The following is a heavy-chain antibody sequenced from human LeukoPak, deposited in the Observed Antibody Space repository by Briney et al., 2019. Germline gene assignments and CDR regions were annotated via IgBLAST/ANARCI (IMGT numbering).Heavy chain of an antibody. CDR1: GGSISSYY. V-gene: IGHV4-59*01. CDR3: ARTPLTGTTLYYYGMDV. CDR2: IYYSGST. J-gene: IGHJ6*02. Sequence: SETLSLTCTVSGGSISSYYWSWIRQPPGKGLEWIGHIYYSGSTNYNPSLKSRVTISVDTSKNQFSLKLSSVTAADTAVYYCARTPLTGTTLYYYGMDVWGQGTTVTVSS. D-gene: IGHD1-7*01.